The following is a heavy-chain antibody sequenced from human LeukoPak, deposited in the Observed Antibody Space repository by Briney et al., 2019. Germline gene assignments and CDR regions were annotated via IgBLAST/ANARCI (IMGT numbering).Heavy chain of an antibody. CDR2: IYYSGST. CDR3: ARLGILYSSGWYRGSDTFDY. J-gene: IGHJ4*02. D-gene: IGHD6-19*01. Sequence: SETPSLTCTVSGGSISSYYWSWIRQPPGKGLEWIGYIYYSGSTNYNPSLKSRVTISVDTSKNQFSLKLSSVTAADTAVYYCARLGILYSSGWYRGSDTFDYWGQGTLVTVSS. V-gene: IGHV4-59*08. CDR1: GGSISSYY.